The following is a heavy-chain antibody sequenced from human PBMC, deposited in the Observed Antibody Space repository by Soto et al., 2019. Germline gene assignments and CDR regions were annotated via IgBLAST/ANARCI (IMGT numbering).Heavy chain of an antibody. CDR3: ARGDGIVGATNNYYGMDV. CDR2: ISYDGSNK. Sequence: QVQLVESGGGVVQPGRSLRLSCAASGFTFSSYAMHWVRQAPGKGLEWVAVISYDGSNKYYADSVKGRFTISRDNSKNTLYLQMNSLRAEDTAVYYCARGDGIVGATNNYYGMDVWSQGTTVTVSS. CDR1: GFTFSSYA. J-gene: IGHJ6*02. V-gene: IGHV3-30-3*01. D-gene: IGHD1-26*01.